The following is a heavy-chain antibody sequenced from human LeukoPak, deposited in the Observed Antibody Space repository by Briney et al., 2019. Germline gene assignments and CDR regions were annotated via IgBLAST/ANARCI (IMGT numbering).Heavy chain of an antibody. Sequence: GGSLRLSCVASGFTFSTSWVTWVRQAPGKGLEGVANIDKHGSGKYYVDSVKGRFAISRDYASNSVFLQMDSLRAEDTSVYYCARDAGWGYYDLWGQGTPVSVSS. J-gene: IGHJ4*02. CDR1: GFTFSTSW. D-gene: IGHD1-26*01. CDR3: ARDAGWGYYDL. V-gene: IGHV3-7*01. CDR2: IDKHGSGK.